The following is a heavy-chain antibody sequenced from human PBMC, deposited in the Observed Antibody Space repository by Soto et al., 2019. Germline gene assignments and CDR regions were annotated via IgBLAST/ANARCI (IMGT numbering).Heavy chain of an antibody. D-gene: IGHD5-18*01. CDR3: ARPSGYSHGSPYYYYGMDV. V-gene: IGHV3-30-3*01. J-gene: IGHJ6*02. CDR1: GFTFSSYA. Sequence: PGGSLRLSCAASGFTFSSYAMHWVRQAPGKGLEWVAVISYDGSNKYYADSVKGRFTISRDNSKNTLYLQMNSLRAEDTAVYYCARPSGYSHGSPYYYYGMDVWGQGTTVTVSS. CDR2: ISYDGSNK.